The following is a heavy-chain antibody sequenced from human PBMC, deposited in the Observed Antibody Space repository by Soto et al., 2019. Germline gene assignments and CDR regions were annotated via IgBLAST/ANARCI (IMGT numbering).Heavy chain of an antibody. CDR1: GGPFSGYY. D-gene: IGHD3-10*01. V-gene: IGHV4-34*01. CDR3: ARGRSYYGAGSLNWFDP. CDR2: IHHSGTT. Sequence: QVQLQQWGAGLLKPSETLSLTCGVYGGPFSGYYWSWIRQPPGNGLEGIGEIHHSGTTNYNPSLKRHAATSIDTSKNQFSLKLSSVTAADTAVYYCARGRSYYGAGSLNWFDPWGQGTLVTVSS. J-gene: IGHJ5*02.